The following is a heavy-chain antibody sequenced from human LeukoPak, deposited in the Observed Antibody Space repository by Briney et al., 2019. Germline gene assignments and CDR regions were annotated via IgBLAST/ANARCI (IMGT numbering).Heavy chain of an antibody. CDR1: GFTFSSYS. J-gene: IGHJ6*02. D-gene: IGHD4-17*01. Sequence: GGSLRLSCAASGFTFSSYSMNWVRQAPGKGLEWVSYISSSSSTIYYADSVKGRFTISRDNAKNSLYLQMNSLRAEDTAVYYCAREGGDYVPDYYYYGMDVWGQGTTVTVSS. CDR2: ISSSSSTI. CDR3: AREGGDYVPDYYYYGMDV. V-gene: IGHV3-48*04.